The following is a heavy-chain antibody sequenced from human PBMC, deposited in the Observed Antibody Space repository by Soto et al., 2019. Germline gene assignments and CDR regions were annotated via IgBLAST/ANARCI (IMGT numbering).Heavy chain of an antibody. D-gene: IGHD3-3*01. CDR1: GYTFTSHG. V-gene: IGHV1-18*04. J-gene: IGHJ4*02. Sequence: ASVKVSCKASGYTFTSHGISWVRQAPGQGLEWMGWISAYNGNTNYAQKLQGRVTMTTDTSTSTAYMELRSLRSDDTAVYYCARDLGVDYDFWSGYSAARFDYWGQGTLVTVSS. CDR2: ISAYNGNT. CDR3: ARDLGVDYDFWSGYSAARFDY.